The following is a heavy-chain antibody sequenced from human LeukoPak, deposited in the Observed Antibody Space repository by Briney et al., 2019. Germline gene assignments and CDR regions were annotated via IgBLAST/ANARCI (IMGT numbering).Heavy chain of an antibody. CDR2: IYYSGST. Sequence: PSETLSLTCTVSGGSISSSSYYWGWIRQPPGKGLEWIGSIYYSGSTYYNPSLKSRVTASVDTSKNQFSLKLSSVTAADTAVYYCAGTRTGYYYYMDVWGKGTTVTVSS. J-gene: IGHJ6*03. V-gene: IGHV4-39*01. CDR3: AGTRTGYYYYMDV. CDR1: GGSISSSSYY. D-gene: IGHD7-27*01.